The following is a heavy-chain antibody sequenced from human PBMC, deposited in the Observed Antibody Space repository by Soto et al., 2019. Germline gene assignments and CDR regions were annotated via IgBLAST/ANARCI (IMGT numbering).Heavy chain of an antibody. D-gene: IGHD6-19*01. V-gene: IGHV3-9*01. CDR1: GFTFEDYA. CDR2: INWNSGSV. J-gene: IGHJ5*02. CDR3: AKGRGALAVVSNWFDP. Sequence: DVQLVESGGGLVQPGRSLRLSCAAFGFTFEDYAMHWIRQTPGKGLEWVAGINWNSGSVGYADSVKGRFTISRDNANNSLFLQMDSLTTEDTALYYCAKGRGALAVVSNWFDPWGQGTLVTVSS.